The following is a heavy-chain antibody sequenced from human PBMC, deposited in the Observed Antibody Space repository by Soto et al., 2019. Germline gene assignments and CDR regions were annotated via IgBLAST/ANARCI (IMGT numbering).Heavy chain of an antibody. Sequence: GGSLRLSCVTYGLTFTDYWMGWVRQAPGKGLEWVANIKQDESEKNYLDSVKGRFTISRDNAKNSLYLQMNSLRAEDTAVYYCASDRFRGTYYLRGVTYFFEEWGQGAPVTVSS. D-gene: IGHD1-26*01. V-gene: IGHV3-7*03. CDR1: GLTFTDYW. J-gene: IGHJ4*02. CDR3: ASDRFRGTYYLRGVTYFFEE. CDR2: IKQDESEK.